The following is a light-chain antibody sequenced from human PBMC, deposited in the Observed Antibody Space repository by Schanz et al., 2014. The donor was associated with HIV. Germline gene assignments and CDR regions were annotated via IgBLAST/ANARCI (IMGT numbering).Light chain of an antibody. CDR1: QSISIS. CDR3: QQTYSATPYT. V-gene: IGKV1-39*01. Sequence: DIQLTQSPSFLSASVGDRITITCRASQSISISLNWYQQKPGKAPQLLIYATSLLHTGVPSRFVGSGSGTYFALAITSLQFEDFATYYCQQTYSATPYTFGQGTKV. CDR2: ATS. J-gene: IGKJ2*01.